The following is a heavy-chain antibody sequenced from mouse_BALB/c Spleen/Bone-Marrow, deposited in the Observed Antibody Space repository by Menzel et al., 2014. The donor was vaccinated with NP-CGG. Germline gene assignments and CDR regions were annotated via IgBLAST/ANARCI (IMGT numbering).Heavy chain of an antibody. CDR1: GYTFSSYW. D-gene: IGHD2-14*01. CDR2: ILPGSGST. CDR3: ARYYRYDY. J-gene: IGHJ2*01. V-gene: IGHV1-9*01. Sequence: QAQLKQSGAELMKPGASVKISCKATGYTFSSYWIERVKQRPGHGLEWIGEILPGSGSTNYNEKFKGKATFTADTSSNTAYMQLSSLTSEDSAVYYCARYYRYDYWGQGTTLTVSS.